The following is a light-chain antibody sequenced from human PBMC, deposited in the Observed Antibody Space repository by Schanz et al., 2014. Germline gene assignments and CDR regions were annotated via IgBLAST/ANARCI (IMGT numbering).Light chain of an antibody. CDR1: DSDTGTYNY. Sequence: QSALTQPASVSGSPGQSITISCSGTDSDTGTYNYVSWYQRHPGKAPKLMIYDVSYRPSGVSDRFSGSKSGNTASLTISGLQAEDEADYYCSSYTTSSTLGVFGGGTKLTVL. CDR2: DVS. CDR3: SSYTTSSTLGV. J-gene: IGLJ3*02. V-gene: IGLV2-14*03.